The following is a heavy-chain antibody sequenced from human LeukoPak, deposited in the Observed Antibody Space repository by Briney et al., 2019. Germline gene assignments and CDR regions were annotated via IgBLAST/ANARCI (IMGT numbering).Heavy chain of an antibody. CDR2: ISAYNGNT. CDR3: ARDPSVYYYDSSGYH. V-gene: IGHV1-18*01. Sequence: ASVKVSCKASGYTFTSYGISWVRQAPGQGLEWMGWISAYNGNTNYAQKLQGRVTMTTDTSTSTAYMELRSLRFDDTAVYYCARDPSVYYYDSSGYHWGQGTLVTVSS. D-gene: IGHD3-22*01. J-gene: IGHJ4*02. CDR1: GYTFTSYG.